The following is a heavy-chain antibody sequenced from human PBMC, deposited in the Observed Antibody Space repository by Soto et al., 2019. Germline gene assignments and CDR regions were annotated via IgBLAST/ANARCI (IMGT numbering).Heavy chain of an antibody. CDR3: ARGGHIVVVTAIFRKEPRYDAFDI. CDR2: IYYSGST. CDR1: GGSISSYY. V-gene: IGHV4-59*01. Sequence: QVQLQESGPGLVKPSETLSLTCTVSGGSISSYYWSWIRQPPGKGLEWIGYIYYSGSTNYNPSLKSRFDISVDTSRNQCSLKLSSVTAADTAVYYCARGGHIVVVTAIFRKEPRYDAFDIWGQGTMVTVSS. D-gene: IGHD2-21*02. J-gene: IGHJ3*02.